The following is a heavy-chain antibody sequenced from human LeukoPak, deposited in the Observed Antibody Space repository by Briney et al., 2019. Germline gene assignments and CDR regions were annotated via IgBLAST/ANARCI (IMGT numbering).Heavy chain of an antibody. J-gene: IGHJ4*02. CDR3: ARDGQDYGDYFWYFDY. CDR2: INHSGST. Sequence: SETLSLTCAVYGGSFSGYYWSWIRQPPGKGLEWIGEINHSGSTNYNPSLKSRVTKSVDTSKNQFSLKLSSVTAADTAVYYCARDGQDYGDYFWYFDYWGQGTLVTVSS. V-gene: IGHV4-34*01. CDR1: GGSFSGYY. D-gene: IGHD4-17*01.